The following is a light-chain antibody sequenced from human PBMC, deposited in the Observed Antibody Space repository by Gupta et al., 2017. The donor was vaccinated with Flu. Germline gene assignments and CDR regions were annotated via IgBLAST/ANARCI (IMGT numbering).Light chain of an antibody. J-gene: IGLJ2*01. V-gene: IGLV1-44*01. CDR3: AAWDDSRNGVV. Sequence: QYVLTQPPSASGTPGQRVTISCSGSSSNIGSNTVNWYQQLPGTAPKLLIYSNNQRPSGVPDRFSGSKSGTSASLAISGLQSEDEADYYCAAWDDSRNGVVFGGGTKLTVL. CDR2: SNN. CDR1: SSNIGSNT.